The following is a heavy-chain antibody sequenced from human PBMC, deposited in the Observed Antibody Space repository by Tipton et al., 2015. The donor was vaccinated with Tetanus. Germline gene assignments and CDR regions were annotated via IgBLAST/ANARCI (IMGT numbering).Heavy chain of an antibody. Sequence: TLSLTCTVFNGSINSADYYWYWIRQSPGKGLELIGHIYYNGSTKYNPSLKSRVTVSLDTSKKHFSLRLSSVTAADTAVYYCARGGLCVGPACAGISPLLDVWGRGTLVTVSS. CDR3: ARGGLCVGPACAGISPLLDV. D-gene: IGHD2-15*01. J-gene: IGHJ2*01. CDR2: IYYNGST. V-gene: IGHV4-61*03. CDR1: NGSINSADYY.